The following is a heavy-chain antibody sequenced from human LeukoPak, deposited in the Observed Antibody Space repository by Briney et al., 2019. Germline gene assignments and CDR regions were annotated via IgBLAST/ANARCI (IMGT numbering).Heavy chain of an antibody. J-gene: IGHJ5*02. CDR1: GGSISSYY. D-gene: IGHD3-22*01. CDR3: ARTPDYHDSSGRFDP. V-gene: IGHV4-59*01. Sequence: SETLSLTCTVSGGSISSYYWSWIRQPPGKGLEWIGYIYYSGSTNYNPSLKSRVTISVDTSKNQFSLKLSSVTAADTAVYYCARTPDYHDSSGRFDPWGQGTLVTVSS. CDR2: IYYSGST.